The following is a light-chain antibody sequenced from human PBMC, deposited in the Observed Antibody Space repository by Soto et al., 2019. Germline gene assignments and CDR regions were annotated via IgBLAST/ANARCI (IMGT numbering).Light chain of an antibody. CDR3: LLDFNYFWA. V-gene: IGKV1-6*01. J-gene: IGKJ1*01. Sequence: AIPLTQSPSSLSASVGDRVTITCRASQAIRTALGWYQQKPGKVPKLLIYAASTLQSGVPSRFSGSGFGTDFTLTISSLQPEDFATYYCLLDFNYFWAFGQGTKVEIK. CDR2: AAS. CDR1: QAIRTA.